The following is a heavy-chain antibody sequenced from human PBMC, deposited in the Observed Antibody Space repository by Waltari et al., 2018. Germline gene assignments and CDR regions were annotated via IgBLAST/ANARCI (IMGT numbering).Heavy chain of an antibody. CDR1: GGSISSSSYY. CDR3: ARDVYAASAFDI. V-gene: IGHV4-39*07. D-gene: IGHD5-18*01. CDR2: IYYSGST. J-gene: IGHJ3*02. Sequence: QLQLQASGPGLVKPSETLSLTCTVSGGSISSSSYYWGWIRQTPGKGMEWIGRIYYSGSTYYNPSLKSRVTISVDTSKNQFSLKLSSVTAADTAVYYCARDVYAASAFDIWGQGTMVTVSS.